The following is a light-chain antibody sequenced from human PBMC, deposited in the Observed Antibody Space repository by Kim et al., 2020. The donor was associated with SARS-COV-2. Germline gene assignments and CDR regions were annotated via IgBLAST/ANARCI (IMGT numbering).Light chain of an antibody. CDR3: QQFGGSSYT. J-gene: IGKJ2*01. CDR1: QNVSSSF. CDR2: DAS. V-gene: IGKV3-20*01. Sequence: EIVLTQSPGTLSLSPGERATLSYRASQNVSSSFLAWYQQSPGQAPTLLIYDASSRATGIPDRFSGSGSGTDFTLTISRLEPEDFAVYYCQQFGGSSYTFGQGTKLEI.